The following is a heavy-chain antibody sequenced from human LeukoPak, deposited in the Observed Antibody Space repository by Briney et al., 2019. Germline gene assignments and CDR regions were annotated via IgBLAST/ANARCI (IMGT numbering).Heavy chain of an antibody. V-gene: IGHV1-18*01. J-gene: IGHJ4*02. CDR2: ISAYNGNT. D-gene: IGHD2-2*01. Sequence: ASVKVSCTASGYTFTSYGISWVRQAPGQGLEWMGWISAYNGNTNYAQKLQGRVTTTTDTSTSTAYMELRSLRSDDTAVYYCARDCSSTSCYLWGQGTLVTVSS. CDR3: ARDCSSTSCYL. CDR1: GYTFTSYG.